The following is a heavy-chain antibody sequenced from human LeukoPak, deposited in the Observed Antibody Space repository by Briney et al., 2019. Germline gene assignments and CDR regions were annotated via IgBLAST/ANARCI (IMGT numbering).Heavy chain of an antibody. J-gene: IGHJ5*02. V-gene: IGHV1-2*06. CDR2: INPNTGAT. Sequence: ASVKVSCKASGYTFSGFYMHWVRQAPGQGLEWMGRINPNTGATRYAQKFQGRVTMARDTSISTAYMELSSLRSNDTAMYYCARDSVLGARPWGQGTLVTVSS. D-gene: IGHD3-3*02. CDR1: GYTFSGFY. CDR3: ARDSVLGARP.